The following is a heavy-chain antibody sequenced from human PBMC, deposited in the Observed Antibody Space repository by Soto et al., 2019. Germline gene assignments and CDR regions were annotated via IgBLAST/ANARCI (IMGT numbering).Heavy chain of an antibody. Sequence: KKRGASVKVSCKASGYTFTSYYMHWVRQAPGQGLEWMGIINPSGGSTSYAQKFQGRVTMTRDTSTSTVYMELSSLRSEDTAVYYCARDRWGPNEIVVVPAALHRYYYYYMDVWGKGTTVT. CDR2: INPSGGST. J-gene: IGHJ6*03. CDR1: GYTFTSYY. D-gene: IGHD2-2*01. V-gene: IGHV1-46*01. CDR3: ARDRWGPNEIVVVPAALHRYYYYYMDV.